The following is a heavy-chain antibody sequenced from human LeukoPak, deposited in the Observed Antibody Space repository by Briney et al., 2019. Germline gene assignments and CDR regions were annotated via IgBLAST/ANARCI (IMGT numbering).Heavy chain of an antibody. CDR1: GFTFSSYE. CDR2: ISSSGSTI. CDR3: ARDYGDYGDY. D-gene: IGHD4-17*01. V-gene: IGHV3-48*03. Sequence: GGSLRLSCAASGFTFSSYEMNWVRQAPGKGLEWVSYISSSGSTIYYADSVKGRFTISRDNAKNSLYLQMDSLRAEDTAVYYCARDYGDYGDYWGQGTLVTVPS. J-gene: IGHJ4*02.